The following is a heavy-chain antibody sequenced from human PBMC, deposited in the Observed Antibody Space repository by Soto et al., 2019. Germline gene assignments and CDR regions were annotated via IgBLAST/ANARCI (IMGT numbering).Heavy chain of an antibody. J-gene: IGHJ6*02. CDR1: GFTFSGSA. CDR3: TRQKDGGDYFYYYAMDV. Sequence: EVQLVESGGGLVQPGGSLKLSCAASGFTFSGSAMHWVRQASGKGLEWVGRIRSKANTYATAYTASVKGRFTISRDDSKSTAYLQTNSLKTEDTAVYYCTRQKDGGDYFYYYAMDVWGQGTTVTVSS. CDR2: IRSKANTYAT. V-gene: IGHV3-73*02.